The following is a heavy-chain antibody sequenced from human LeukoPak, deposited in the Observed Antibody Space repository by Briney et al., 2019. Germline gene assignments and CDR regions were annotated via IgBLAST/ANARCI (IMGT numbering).Heavy chain of an antibody. D-gene: IGHD2-21*02. J-gene: IGHJ5*02. CDR2: ISAYNGNT. CDR1: GYTFTIYG. V-gene: IGHV1-18*01. CDR3: AAVTAILGPGGWFDP. Sequence: ASVKVSCKASGYTFTIYGISWVRQAPGQGLEWMGWISAYNGNTNYAQKFQGRVTITADKSTSTAYMELSSLRSEDTAVYYCAAVTAILGPGGWFDPWGQGTLVTVSS.